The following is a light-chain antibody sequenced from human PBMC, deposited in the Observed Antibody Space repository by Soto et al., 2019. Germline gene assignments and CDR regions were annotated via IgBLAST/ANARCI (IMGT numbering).Light chain of an antibody. V-gene: IGLV2-14*01. CDR1: SSDVGTYNY. CDR2: DVV. Sequence: QSALTQPASVSGSPGQSITISCTGTSSDVGTYNYVSWYQQHPGKAPKLMIYDVVNRPSGVSNRFSGSKSGNTASLTISGLQAEDEADYYCSSHTGSTVVFGGGTKVTVL. CDR3: SSHTGSTVV. J-gene: IGLJ2*01.